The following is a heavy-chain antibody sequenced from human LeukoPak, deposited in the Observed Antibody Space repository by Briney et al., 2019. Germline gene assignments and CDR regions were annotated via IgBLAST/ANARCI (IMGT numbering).Heavy chain of an antibody. V-gene: IGHV1-46*01. CDR2: INPSGGST. CDR3: ARAGRAVRGFGY. Sequence: SSVKVSCKASGYTFTSYYMHWVRQAPGQGLEWMGIINPSGGSTSYAQKFQGRVTMTRDTSTSTVYMELSSLRSEDTAVYYCARAGRAVRGFGYWGQGTLVTVSS. J-gene: IGHJ4*02. D-gene: IGHD3-10*01. CDR1: GYTFTSYY.